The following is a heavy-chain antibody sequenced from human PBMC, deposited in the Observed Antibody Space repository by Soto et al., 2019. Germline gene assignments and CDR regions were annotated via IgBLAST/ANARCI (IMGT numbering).Heavy chain of an antibody. J-gene: IGHJ4*02. V-gene: IGHV1-2*02. CDR3: ARSLYNCNHVGAFNY. CDR2: INPNSGGT. CDR1: GYTFTGYY. D-gene: IGHD1-20*01. Sequence: ASVKVSCKASGYTFTGYYLHWVGPAPGQVLEVMRLINPNSGGTNYAQKFQGRVTMTRDTSISTAYMELSRLRSDDTAVYYCARSLYNCNHVGAFNYWGQGTLVTVSS.